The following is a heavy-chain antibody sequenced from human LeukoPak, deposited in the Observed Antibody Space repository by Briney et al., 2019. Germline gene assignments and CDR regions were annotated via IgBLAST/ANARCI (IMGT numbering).Heavy chain of an antibody. V-gene: IGHV3-23*01. J-gene: IGHJ4*02. CDR1: GFTFSSCA. CDR2: ISGSGGST. D-gene: IGHD5-24*01. CDR3: AKADGSYKTLIDY. Sequence: GGSLTLSCAGSGFTFSSCAMNWVRQGPGKGLEWVSGISGSGGSTYYADSVKGRFTISRDSSKNTVYLQMNSLRAEDTAVYYCAKADGSYKTLIDYWGQGTLVTVSS.